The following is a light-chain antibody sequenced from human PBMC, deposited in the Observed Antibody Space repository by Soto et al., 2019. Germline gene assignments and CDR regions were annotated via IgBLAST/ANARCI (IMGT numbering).Light chain of an antibody. CDR1: QSVSSN. V-gene: IGKV3-11*01. J-gene: IGKJ5*01. CDR3: LQRSIWPRIL. CDR2: DAS. Sequence: EIVLTQSPATLSLSPGERATLSCRASQSVSSNLAWYQQKPGQAPRLLIYDASNRATGIPARFSCSGSGTYFTLTISSLEPEDFSVYYCLQRSIWPRILFGQGTRLELK.